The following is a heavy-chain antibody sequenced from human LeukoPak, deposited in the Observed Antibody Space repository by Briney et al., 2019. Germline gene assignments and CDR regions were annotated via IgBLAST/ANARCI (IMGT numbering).Heavy chain of an antibody. Sequence: GASVKVSCKASGYTFTSYGISWVRQAPGQGLEWMGIINPSGGSTSYAQKFQGRVTMTRDTSTSTVYMELSSLRSEDTAVYYCARDRIAAAGKGNYFDYWGQGTLVTVSS. CDR2: INPSGGST. V-gene: IGHV1-46*01. CDR1: GYTFTSYG. CDR3: ARDRIAAAGKGNYFDY. J-gene: IGHJ4*02. D-gene: IGHD6-13*01.